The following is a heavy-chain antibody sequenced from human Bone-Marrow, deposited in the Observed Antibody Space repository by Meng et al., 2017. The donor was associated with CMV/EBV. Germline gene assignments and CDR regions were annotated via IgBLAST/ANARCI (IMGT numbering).Heavy chain of an antibody. CDR1: GYTFTGYY. CDR3: ARVSGYCSGGTCPFDY. D-gene: IGHD2-15*01. Sequence: ASVKVSCKASGYTFTGYYMNWVRQAPGQGLEWMGWISPNSGGTNYAQKFQGRVTMTRDTSISTAYMELSRLRSDDTAVYYCARVSGYCSGGTCPFDYWGQGTLVTVSS. J-gene: IGHJ4*02. V-gene: IGHV1-2*02. CDR2: ISPNSGGT.